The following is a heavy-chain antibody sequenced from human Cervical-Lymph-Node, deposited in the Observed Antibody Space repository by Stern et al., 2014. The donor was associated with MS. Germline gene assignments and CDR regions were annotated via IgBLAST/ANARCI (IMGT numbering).Heavy chain of an antibody. CDR2: IYYSGST. D-gene: IGHD5-12*01. V-gene: IGHV4-31*03. CDR3: ARENLVATSAPSFDY. J-gene: IGHJ4*02. Sequence: QVQLQESGPGLVKPSQTLSLTCTVSGGSIISGGYYWSWIRQHPGKGLEWIGYIYYSGSTDYNPSLKSRVTISVDTSKNQFSLKLSSVNAADTAVYYCARENLVATSAPSFDYWGQGTLVTVSS. CDR1: GGSIISGGYY.